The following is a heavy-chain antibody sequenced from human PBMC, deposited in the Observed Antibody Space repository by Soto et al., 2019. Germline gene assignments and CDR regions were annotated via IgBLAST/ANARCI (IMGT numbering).Heavy chain of an antibody. CDR2: ISGFSAGSAST. CDR1: GFTFNSFA. J-gene: IGHJ3*01. Sequence: EVQLLESGGGLVQPGGSLRLSCAASGFTFNSFAMHWVRQAPGKGLEWVAGISGFSAGSASTYFADSVKGRFIISRDNSNHTLYLQMNILGAEDTALYYCARVPHFFCLDAFDFWGHRTLVTVSS. CDR3: ARVPHFFCLDAFDF. V-gene: IGHV3-23*01.